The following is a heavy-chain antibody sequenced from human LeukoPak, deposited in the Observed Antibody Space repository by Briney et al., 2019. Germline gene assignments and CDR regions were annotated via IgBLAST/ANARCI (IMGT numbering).Heavy chain of an antibody. Sequence: ASVKVSCKTSGYTFTSYAINWMRQAPGQGLEWMGWISAYNGNTNYAQKLQGRVTMTTDTSTSTAYMELRSLRSDDTAVYYCARSDGYPSRNIDYWGQGTLVTVSS. V-gene: IGHV1-18*01. CDR3: ARSDGYPSRNIDY. CDR1: GYTFTSYA. J-gene: IGHJ4*02. D-gene: IGHD5-24*01. CDR2: ISAYNGNT.